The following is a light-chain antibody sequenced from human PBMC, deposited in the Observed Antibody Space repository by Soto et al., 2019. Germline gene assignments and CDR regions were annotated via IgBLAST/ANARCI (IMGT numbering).Light chain of an antibody. V-gene: IGKV1-39*01. CDR3: QQSYTSPTT. Sequence: DIQMTQSPSSLSASIGDRVTITCRASQSITTSLNWYQQKPGKAPKLLIYSASSLQSRVPSRFSGRRSGTDFTLTISSLQPEDFATYYCQQSYTSPTTFGPGTKVEI. CDR2: SAS. J-gene: IGKJ1*01. CDR1: QSITTS.